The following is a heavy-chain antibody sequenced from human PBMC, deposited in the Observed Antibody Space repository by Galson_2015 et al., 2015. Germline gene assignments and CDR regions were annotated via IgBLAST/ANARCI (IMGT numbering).Heavy chain of an antibody. CDR3: ARLYYDTSGIDSFDV. Sequence: SLRLSCAASGFTFSAYYMAWIRQAPGKGLEWVSCITSGGSTVFSADSVRGRFTISRDSAKNSLYLQMNSLRAEDTAVYYCARLYYDTSGIDSFDVWGPGTMVTVSP. CDR1: GFTFSAYY. V-gene: IGHV3-11*01. CDR2: ITSGGSTV. J-gene: IGHJ3*01. D-gene: IGHD3-22*01.